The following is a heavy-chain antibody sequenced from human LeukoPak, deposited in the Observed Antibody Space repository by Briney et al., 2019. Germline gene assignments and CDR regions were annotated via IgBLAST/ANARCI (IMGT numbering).Heavy chain of an antibody. J-gene: IGHJ3*02. CDR3: ARDSSYYDSSGYSDDAFDI. D-gene: IGHD3-22*01. CDR1: GYSISSGYY. V-gene: IGHV3-11*04. CDR2: ISSSGSTI. Sequence: LSLTCTVSGYSISSGYYWGWIRQAPGKGLEWVSYISSSGSTIYYADSVKGRFTISRDNAKNSLYLQMNSLRAEDTAVYYCARDSSYYDSSGYSDDAFDIWGQGTMVTVSS.